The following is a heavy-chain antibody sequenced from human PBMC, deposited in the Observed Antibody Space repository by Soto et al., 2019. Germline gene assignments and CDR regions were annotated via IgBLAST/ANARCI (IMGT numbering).Heavy chain of an antibody. CDR1: EFTFSTYA. D-gene: IGHD6-13*01. J-gene: IGHJ4*02. CDR3: ATSYSSNWYDYFDY. Sequence: EVQLLESGGGLVQPGGSLRLSCAASEFTFSTYAMSWVRQAPGKGLEWVSAISGSGGSTYYADSVKGRFTISRDTSKNTLYLQMNSLRAEDTALYYCATSYSSNWYDYFDYWVQGTLVTVSS. V-gene: IGHV3-23*01. CDR2: ISGSGGST.